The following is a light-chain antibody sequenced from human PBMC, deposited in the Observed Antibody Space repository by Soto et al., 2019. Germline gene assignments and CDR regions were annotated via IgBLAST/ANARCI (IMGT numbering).Light chain of an antibody. CDR3: LVIYTGVGEV. CDR1: TGSVTSGHY. Sequence: QTVVTQEPSLTVSPGGTVTLPCGSSTGSVTSGHYPHWFQQKPGQAPTTLIYDTSIKHSWTPARFSGSLLGGKAALTLSGAQPEDEADYYCLVIYTGVGEVFGTGTKLTVL. CDR2: DTS. J-gene: IGLJ1*01. V-gene: IGLV7-46*01.